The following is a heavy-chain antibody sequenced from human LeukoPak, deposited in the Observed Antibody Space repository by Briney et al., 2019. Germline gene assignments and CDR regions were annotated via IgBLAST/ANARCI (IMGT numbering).Heavy chain of an antibody. Sequence: SVKVSCKASGGTFSSYAISWVRQAPGQGLEWMGGIIPIFGTANYAQKFQGRVTITTDESTSTAYMELSSLRSEDTAVYYCAREHYYGSGSYYNDYWGQGTLVTVSS. CDR2: IIPIFGTA. V-gene: IGHV1-69*05. J-gene: IGHJ4*02. D-gene: IGHD3-10*01. CDR3: AREHYYGSGSYYNDY. CDR1: GGTFSSYA.